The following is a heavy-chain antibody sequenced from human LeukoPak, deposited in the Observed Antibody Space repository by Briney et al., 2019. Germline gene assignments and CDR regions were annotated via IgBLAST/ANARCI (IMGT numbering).Heavy chain of an antibody. CDR3: ARAYCSGGSCYSSRGMFDP. CDR2: IYYSGST. J-gene: IGHJ5*02. V-gene: IGHV4-59*01. D-gene: IGHD2-15*01. Sequence: SSETLSLTCTVSGGSISSYYWSWIRQPPGKGLEWIGYIYYSGSTNYNPSLKSRVTISLDTSKNQFSLKLSSVTAADTAVYYCARAYCSGGSCYSSRGMFDPWGQGTLVTVSS. CDR1: GGSISSYY.